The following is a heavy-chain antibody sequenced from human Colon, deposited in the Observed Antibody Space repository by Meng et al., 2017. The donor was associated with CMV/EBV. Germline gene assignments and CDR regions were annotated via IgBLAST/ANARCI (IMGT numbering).Heavy chain of an antibody. D-gene: IGHD1-26*01. CDR1: GYTFTGYF. V-gene: IGHV1-2*02. J-gene: IGHJ4*02. CDR3: ATVSGGDFDY. Sequence: QVQLVRFGVEVKKPGASVKVSCKASGYTFTGYFMYWVRQAPGQGLEWMGSINPNSGGTNYAQKFQGRVTMTRDTSINTAYMELSRLRSDDTAVYYCATVSGGDFDYWGQGTLVTVSS. CDR2: INPNSGGT.